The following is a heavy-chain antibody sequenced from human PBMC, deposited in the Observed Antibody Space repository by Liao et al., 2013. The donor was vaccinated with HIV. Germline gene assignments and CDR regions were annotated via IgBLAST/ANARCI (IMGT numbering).Heavy chain of an antibody. V-gene: IGHV4-30-4*08. J-gene: IGHJ4*02. CDR3: ARGPVGWLQYRGRFDY. Sequence: QVQLQESGPGLVKPSQTLSLTCTVSGDLIRRDNYYWTWIRQPPGKGLEWIGEINHSGSSSYKPSLKSRVTMSVDTSKNQFSLKLSSVTAADTAVYYCARGPVGWLQYRGRFDYWGQGTLVTVSS. CDR1: GDLIRRDNYY. D-gene: IGHD5-24*01. CDR2: INHSGSS.